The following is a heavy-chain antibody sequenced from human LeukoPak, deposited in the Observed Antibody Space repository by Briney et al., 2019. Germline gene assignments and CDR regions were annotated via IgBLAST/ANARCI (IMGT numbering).Heavy chain of an antibody. CDR3: AKGYSGYPPLY. V-gene: IGHV7-4-1*01. CDR1: GYTFTSYA. D-gene: IGHD5-12*01. CDR2: INTNTGNP. Sequence: ASVKVSCKASGYTFTSYAMNWVRQAPGQGLEWMGWINTNTGNPTYAQGFTGRFVFSLDTSVSTAYLQICSLKAEDTAVYYCAKGYSGYPPLYWGQGTLVTVSS. J-gene: IGHJ4*02.